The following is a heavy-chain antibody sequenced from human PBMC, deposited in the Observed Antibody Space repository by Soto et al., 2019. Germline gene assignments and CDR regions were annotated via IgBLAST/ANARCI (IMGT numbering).Heavy chain of an antibody. J-gene: IGHJ6*02. D-gene: IGHD6-13*01. CDR2: INPNSSGT. CDR3: ARVGIAAAGTDRYYYYGMDV. Sequence: ASVKVSCKASGYTFTGYYMHWVRQAPGQGLEWMGWINPNSSGTNYAQKFQGRVTMTRDTSISTAYMELSRLRSDDTAVYYCARVGIAAAGTDRYYYYGMDVWGQGTTVTVS. V-gene: IGHV1-2*02. CDR1: GYTFTGYY.